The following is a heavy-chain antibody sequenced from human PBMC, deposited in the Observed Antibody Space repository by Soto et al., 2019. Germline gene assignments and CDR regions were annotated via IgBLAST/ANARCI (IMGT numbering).Heavy chain of an antibody. D-gene: IGHD1-1*01. CDR3: SSELAAINLFDP. J-gene: IGHJ5*02. V-gene: IGHV3-48*02. Sequence: PGGSLRLSCAASGFTFSSYSMNWVRQAPGKGLEWVSYISSSSSTIYYADSVKGRFTISRDNAKNSLYLQMNSLRDEDTAVYYCSSELAAINLFDPWGQGTLVTVSS. CDR2: ISSSSSTI. CDR1: GFTFSSYS.